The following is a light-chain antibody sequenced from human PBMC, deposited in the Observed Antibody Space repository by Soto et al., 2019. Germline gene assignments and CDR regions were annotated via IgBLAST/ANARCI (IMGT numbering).Light chain of an antibody. J-gene: IGKJ1*01. CDR1: QTVSITY. Sequence: PGQRGTRPGSTSQTVSITYLTWYQQKPGQAPRLLIFGASKRATGIPDRFSGSGSGRDFTLTICGLEPEDFAIYFCQQYGSLPGPFGQGTKVDIK. CDR2: GAS. CDR3: QQYGSLPGP. V-gene: IGKV3-20*01.